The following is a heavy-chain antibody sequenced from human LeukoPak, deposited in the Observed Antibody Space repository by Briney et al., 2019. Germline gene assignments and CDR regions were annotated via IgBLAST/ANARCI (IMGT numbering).Heavy chain of an antibody. CDR1: GGSISSGNW. CDR2: IYHSGST. Sequence: SETLSLTCAVSGGSISSGNWWSWVRQPPGKGLEWIGEIYHSGSTNYNPSLKGRVTISVDKSKNQFSLKLTSVTAADTAVYYCARVGHIVAAGTYDYWGQGTLVTVSS. J-gene: IGHJ4*02. V-gene: IGHV4-4*02. CDR3: ARVGHIVAAGTYDY. D-gene: IGHD6-13*01.